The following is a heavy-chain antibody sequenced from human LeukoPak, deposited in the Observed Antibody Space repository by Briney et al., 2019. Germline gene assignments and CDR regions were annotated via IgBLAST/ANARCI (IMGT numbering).Heavy chain of an antibody. J-gene: IGHJ4*02. CDR1: GGSFSGYY. CDR2: INHSGTT. V-gene: IGHV4-34*01. CDR3: ARSDLYGDYPPGKY. D-gene: IGHD4-17*01. Sequence: SETLSLTCAVYGGSFSGYYWSWIRQPPGKGLEWIGEINHSGTTNYNPSLKSRVTISVDTSKNQFSLKLSSVTAADTAVYYCARSDLYGDYPPGKYWGQGTLVTVSS.